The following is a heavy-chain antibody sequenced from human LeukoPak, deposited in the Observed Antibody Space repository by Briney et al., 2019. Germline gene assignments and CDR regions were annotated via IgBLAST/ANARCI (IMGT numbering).Heavy chain of an antibody. Sequence: GGSLRLSCAASGFTFRSYGFHWVRQAPGKGLEWVAVIWFDNSNTQYVDSVRGRFTISRDDSQSTVFLQMNSLRAEDTAVYYCARDAWGLAFGRSRSLDYWGLGTLITVSS. CDR1: GFTFRSYG. D-gene: IGHD3-10*01. V-gene: IGHV3-33*01. J-gene: IGHJ4*02. CDR3: ARDAWGLAFGRSRSLDY. CDR2: IWFDNSNT.